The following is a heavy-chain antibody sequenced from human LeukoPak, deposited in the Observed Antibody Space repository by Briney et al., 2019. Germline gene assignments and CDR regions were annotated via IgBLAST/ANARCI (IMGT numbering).Heavy chain of an antibody. Sequence: KPGGPLRLSSAASGFTFSSYSMNWVRQAPGKGLEWVSSISSSSSYIYYADSVKGRFTISRDNAKNSLYLQMNSLRAEDTAVYYCARDPLAYDSSGYPPFVDYWGQGTLVTVSS. CDR1: GFTFSSYS. CDR3: ARDPLAYDSSGYPPFVDY. D-gene: IGHD3-22*01. CDR2: ISSSSSYI. J-gene: IGHJ4*02. V-gene: IGHV3-21*01.